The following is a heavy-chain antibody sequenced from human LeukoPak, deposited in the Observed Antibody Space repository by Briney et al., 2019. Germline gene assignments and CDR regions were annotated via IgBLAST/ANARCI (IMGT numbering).Heavy chain of an antibody. Sequence: SETLSLTCAVSGYSISSGYYWGWIRQPPGKGLEWIGSIYHSGSTYYNPSLKSRVTISVDTSKNQFSLKLSSVTAADTAVYYCARVRMGGYYRAWYFDLWGRGTLVTVSS. D-gene: IGHD3-22*01. CDR3: ARVRMGGYYRAWYFDL. V-gene: IGHV4-38-2*01. CDR2: IYHSGST. CDR1: GYSISSGYY. J-gene: IGHJ2*01.